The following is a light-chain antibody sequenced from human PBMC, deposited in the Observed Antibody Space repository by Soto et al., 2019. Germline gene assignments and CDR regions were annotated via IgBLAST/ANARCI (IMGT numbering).Light chain of an antibody. Sequence: ERVMTQSPATLSVSTEKLSMLCCRARRSGRSNLAWYQQKPGQAPRLLIYYASTRATGIAARFSGSGSGTEFILTISSLQSEDFGVYYCQQYNNWPPITFGQGTRLE. V-gene: IGKV3D-15*01. CDR3: QQYNNWPPIT. CDR1: RSGRSN. J-gene: IGKJ5*01. CDR2: YAS.